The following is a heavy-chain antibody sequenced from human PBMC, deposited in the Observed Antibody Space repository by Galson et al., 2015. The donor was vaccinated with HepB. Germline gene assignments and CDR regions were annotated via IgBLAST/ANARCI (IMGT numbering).Heavy chain of an antibody. CDR1: GGTFSSYA. CDR2: IIPIFGTA. J-gene: IGHJ3*02. V-gene: IGHV1-69*13. Sequence: SVKVSCKASGGTFSSYAISWVRQAPGQGLEWMGGIIPIFGTANYAQKLQGRVTITADESTSTAYMELSSLRSEDTAVYYCARDLFYCSGGSCYNAFDIWGQGTMVTVSP. CDR3: ARDLFYCSGGSCYNAFDI. D-gene: IGHD2-15*01.